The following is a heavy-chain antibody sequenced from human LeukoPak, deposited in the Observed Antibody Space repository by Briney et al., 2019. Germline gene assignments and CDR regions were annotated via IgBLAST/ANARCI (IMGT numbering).Heavy chain of an antibody. Sequence: SETLSLTCTVSGYSISSGYYWGWIRQPPGKGLEWIGSIYHSGSTYYNPSLKSRVTMSLDTSKNQFSLRLRSVTAADTAVYYCARGRYFDYWGQGTLVTVSS. J-gene: IGHJ4*02. CDR2: IYHSGST. V-gene: IGHV4-38-2*02. CDR3: ARGRYFDY. CDR1: GYSISSGYY.